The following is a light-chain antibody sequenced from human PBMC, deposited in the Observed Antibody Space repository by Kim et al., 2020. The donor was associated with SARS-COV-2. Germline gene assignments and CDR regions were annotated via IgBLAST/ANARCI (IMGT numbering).Light chain of an antibody. CDR3: QQYNNFPST. CDR1: QSFSSW. CDR2: KTS. Sequence: IQMTQSPSTLPASVGDRVTITCRATQSFSSWLAWYQQKPGKVPKLLIYKTSILESGVPSRFSGSGSGTEFTLTISSLQPDDFATYYCQQYNNFPSTFGQGTRLEIK. J-gene: IGKJ5*01. V-gene: IGKV1-5*03.